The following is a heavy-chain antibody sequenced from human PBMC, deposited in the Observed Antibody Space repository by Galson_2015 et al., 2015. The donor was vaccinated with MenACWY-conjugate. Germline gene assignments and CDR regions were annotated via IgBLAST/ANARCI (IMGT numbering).Heavy chain of an antibody. J-gene: IGHJ4*02. V-gene: IGHV5-51*01. Sequence: MGIIYPGDSDTRYSPSFQGQVTISADNSKNTLYLQMNNLRAEDTAVYYCARYNPSGPLDYWGQGTLVTVSS. CDR2: IYPGDSDT. D-gene: IGHD1-14*01. CDR3: ARYNPSGPLDY.